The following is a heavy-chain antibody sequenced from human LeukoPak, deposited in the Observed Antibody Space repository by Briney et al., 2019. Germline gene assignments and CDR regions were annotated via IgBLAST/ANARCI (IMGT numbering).Heavy chain of an antibody. Sequence: ASVKVSCKASGYTFGGYFMHWVRQAPGQGLEWMGRINPNSGVTTFAQKFQGRVTMTSDPSINTAYMELSRLRSDDTAKYYCARELLYCTNGVCYSGWFDPWGQGSLVTVSS. CDR1: GYTFGGYF. V-gene: IGHV1-2*06. CDR3: ARELLYCTNGVCYSGWFDP. CDR2: INPNSGVT. D-gene: IGHD2-8*01. J-gene: IGHJ5*02.